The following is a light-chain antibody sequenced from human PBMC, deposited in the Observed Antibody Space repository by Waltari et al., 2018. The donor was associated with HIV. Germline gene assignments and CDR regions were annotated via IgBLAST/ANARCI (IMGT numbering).Light chain of an antibody. CDR1: TNDSGSYEY. Sequence: QSALTQPPSASGPPGQSVTLSCTGSTNDSGSYEYVSCYQVHPGKAPKLVISEVTKRPSGVSDRFSGSKSANTAFLTVSGLQSEDEADYYCSSFVDRDGFYVLFGGGTRLTVL. CDR3: SSFVDRDGFYVL. V-gene: IGLV2-8*01. J-gene: IGLJ2*01. CDR2: EVT.